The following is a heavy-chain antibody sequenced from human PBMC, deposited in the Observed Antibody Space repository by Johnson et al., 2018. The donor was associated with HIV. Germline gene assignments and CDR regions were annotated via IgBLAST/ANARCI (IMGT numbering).Heavy chain of an antibody. Sequence: QVQLVESGGGVVQPGRSLRLSCAASGFTFSSYAMHWVRQAQGKGLEWVAVISYDGSNKYYADSVKGRFTISRDNSKNTLYLQMNSLRAEDTAVYYCARERRGLIVGGLDAFDIWGQGTMVTVSS. CDR3: ARERRGLIVGGLDAFDI. J-gene: IGHJ3*02. CDR1: GFTFSSYA. D-gene: IGHD1-26*01. V-gene: IGHV3-30*04. CDR2: ISYDGSNK.